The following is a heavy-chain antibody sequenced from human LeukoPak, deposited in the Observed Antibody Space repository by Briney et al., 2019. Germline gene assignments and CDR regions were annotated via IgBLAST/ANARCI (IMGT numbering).Heavy chain of an antibody. J-gene: IGHJ5*02. CDR1: GFTFSRYW. CDR3: ASGPTGFA. V-gene: IGHV3-74*01. Sequence: GGSLRLSCVASGFTFSRYWMHWVRQAPGKGLVWVSRINSDGSTTIYADSVEGRFTISRDNAKNTLYLQMNSLRAEDTAVYFCASGPTGFAWGQGTLATVSS. D-gene: IGHD1-14*01. CDR2: INSDGSTT.